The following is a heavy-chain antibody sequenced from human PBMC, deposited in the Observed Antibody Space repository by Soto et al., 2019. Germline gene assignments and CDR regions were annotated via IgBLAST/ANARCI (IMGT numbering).Heavy chain of an antibody. J-gene: IGHJ5*02. D-gene: IGHD6-19*01. CDR2: IYYSGST. CDR3: ARQAEYSSSYDGVWGYSSGWYWFDP. CDR1: GGSISSSSYY. Sequence: SETLSLTCTVSGGSISSSSYYWGWIRQPPGKGLEWIGSIYYSGSTYYNPSLKSRVTISVDTSKNQFSLKLSSVTAADTAVYYCARQAEYSSSYDGVWGYSSGWYWFDPWGQGTLVTVSS. V-gene: IGHV4-39*01.